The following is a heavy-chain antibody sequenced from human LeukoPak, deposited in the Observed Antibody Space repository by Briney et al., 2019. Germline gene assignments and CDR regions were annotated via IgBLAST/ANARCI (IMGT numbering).Heavy chain of an antibody. J-gene: IGHJ4*02. CDR3: AKPRTTVVTRDLFDY. V-gene: IGHV3-23*01. CDR1: GITFSNSA. D-gene: IGHD4-23*01. CDR2: ITKSGDQT. Sequence: GGSLRLSCVPSGITFSNSALSWVRQAPGKGLEWVSTITKSGDQTHCADSVRGLFTISRDNSKNTLYLQMNSLRAEDTAVYYCAKPRTTVVTRDLFDYWGQGTLVTVSS.